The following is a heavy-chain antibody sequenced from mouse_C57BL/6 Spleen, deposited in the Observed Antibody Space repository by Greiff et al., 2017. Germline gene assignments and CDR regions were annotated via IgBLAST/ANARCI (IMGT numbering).Heavy chain of an antibody. Sequence: EVKLMESGGGLVQPGGSLSLSCAASGFTFTDYYMSWVRRPPGKELEWLGFIRNKANGNTTEYSAPVKGRFTISRDNSPNILYLQMNALRAEDSATYYCASRQMGYFDYWGQSATLTVSS. J-gene: IGHJ2*01. CDR3: ASRQMGYFDY. D-gene: IGHD4-1*02. CDR2: IRNKANGNTT. V-gene: IGHV7-3*01. CDR1: GFTFTDYY.